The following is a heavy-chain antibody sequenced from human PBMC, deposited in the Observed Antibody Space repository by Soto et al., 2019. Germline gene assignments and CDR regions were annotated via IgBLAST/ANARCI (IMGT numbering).Heavy chain of an antibody. J-gene: IGHJ4*02. V-gene: IGHV4-39*01. Sequence: SETLPLTCTVSGVSISSSSDCWGWIRQPPGQGLEWLGTIYSLGNTYYNPSLKSRVTISVDKSKSQLFLKLSSVTAPDTAVYYCARQIYDSSGYYYAYWGQGTLVTVSS. CDR2: IYSLGNT. CDR3: ARQIYDSSGYYYAY. CDR1: GVSISSSSDC. D-gene: IGHD3-22*01.